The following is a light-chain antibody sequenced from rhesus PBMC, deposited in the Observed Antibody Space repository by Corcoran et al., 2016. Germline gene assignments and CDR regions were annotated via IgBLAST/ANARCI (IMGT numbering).Light chain of an antibody. V-gene: IGKV1-28*01. CDR2: TAS. J-gene: IGKJ3*01. CDR3: LQHNRYPFP. CDR1: QGISSY. Sequence: DIQMTQSPSSLSASVGDTVTITRRASQGISSYLNWFQQKQGKAPKLLIYTASSLESGVPSRFSGSGSGTVFTLTISSLQPEDFAAYYCLQHNRYPFPFGPGTKLDIK.